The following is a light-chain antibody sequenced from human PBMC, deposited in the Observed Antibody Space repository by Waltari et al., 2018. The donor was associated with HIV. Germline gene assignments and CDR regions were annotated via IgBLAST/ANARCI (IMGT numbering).Light chain of an antibody. V-gene: IGKV3-11*01. Sequence: EIVLTQSPATLSLSPGERATLSCRASPSVSTYLAWSQQKPCQAPRLLIDDASNRATGIPARFSGSGSETDFTLLISSLEPEDFAVYYCQQGNSWPSITFGQGTRLDIK. J-gene: IGKJ5*01. CDR3: QQGNSWPSIT. CDR1: PSVSTY. CDR2: DAS.